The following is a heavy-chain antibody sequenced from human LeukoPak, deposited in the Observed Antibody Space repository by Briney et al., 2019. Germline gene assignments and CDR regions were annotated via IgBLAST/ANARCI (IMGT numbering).Heavy chain of an antibody. CDR1: GFTFSSYW. D-gene: IGHD3-10*02. CDR3: ARGASDYVYFDY. J-gene: IGHJ4*02. Sequence: GGSLRLSCAASGFTFSSYWMHWVRQAPGKGLVWVSRINSDGSSTSYADSVKGRFTISRDNAKNTLYLQMNSLRAEDTAVYYCARGASDYVYFDYWGQGTLVTVSS. V-gene: IGHV3-74*01. CDR2: INSDGSST.